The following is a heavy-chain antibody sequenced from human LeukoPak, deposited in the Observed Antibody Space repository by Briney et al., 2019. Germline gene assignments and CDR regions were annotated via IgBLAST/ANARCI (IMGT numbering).Heavy chain of an antibody. Sequence: SETLSLTCTVSGGSIRSSYYYWGWIRQPPGKGLEWIGYIYYSGSTNYNPSLKSRVTISVDTSKNQFSLKLSSVTAADTAVYYCARVNTIFGVVIDYYYYYGMDVWGQGTTVTVSS. D-gene: IGHD3-3*01. V-gene: IGHV4-61*05. CDR3: ARVNTIFGVVIDYYYYYGMDV. J-gene: IGHJ6*02. CDR1: GGSIRSSYYY. CDR2: IYYSGST.